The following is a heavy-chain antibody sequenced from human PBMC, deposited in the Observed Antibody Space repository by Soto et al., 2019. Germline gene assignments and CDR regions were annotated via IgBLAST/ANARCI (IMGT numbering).Heavy chain of an antibody. CDR3: AKSGDSAGWGIDF. CDR2: INSGSDSI. Sequence: VQLVVSGGGLVQPRGSLRLSCVGSGFMFDSYPMNWVRQAPGKGLEWVSYINSGSDSIYYAESVKGRFTISRDNARNSLSLQMNSLSDEDTAVYYCAKSGDSAGWGIDFWGQGTLVTVSS. V-gene: IGHV3-48*02. CDR1: GFMFDSYP. J-gene: IGHJ4*02. D-gene: IGHD6-19*01.